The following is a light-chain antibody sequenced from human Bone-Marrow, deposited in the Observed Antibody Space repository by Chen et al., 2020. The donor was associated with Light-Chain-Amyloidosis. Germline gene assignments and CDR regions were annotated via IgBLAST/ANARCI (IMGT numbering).Light chain of an antibody. CDR2: DDS. J-gene: IGLJ3*02. CDR3: QVWDRSSDRPV. CDR1: NIGSTS. V-gene: IGLV3-21*02. Sequence: SYVLTQPSSVSVAPGQTATIACGGNNIGSTSVHWYQQTQGQAPLLVVYDDSDRPSGIPERLSGTNSGNTATLTISRVEAGDEADYYCQVWDRSSDRPVLGGGTKLTVL.